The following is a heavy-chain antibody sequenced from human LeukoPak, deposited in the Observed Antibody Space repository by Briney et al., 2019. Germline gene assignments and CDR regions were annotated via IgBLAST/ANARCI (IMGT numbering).Heavy chain of an antibody. CDR1: GGSISSSCCY. CDR3: ARTTGDSAIIASH. V-gene: IGHV4-39*01. D-gene: IGHD3-16*01. J-gene: IGHJ4*02. CDR2: TSYSGTT. Sequence: PSETLSLTCTVSGGSISSSCCYWGWICQPPGKGLEWIGSTSYSGTTHYNPSLKSRVTVSVDTSKNQFFLKLSSVTAADTAVYYCARTTGDSAIIASHWGQGTLVTVSS.